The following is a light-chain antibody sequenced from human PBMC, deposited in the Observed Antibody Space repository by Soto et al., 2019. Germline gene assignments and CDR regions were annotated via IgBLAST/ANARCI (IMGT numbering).Light chain of an antibody. Sequence: DIVFTQSPGTLPLSPGERATLSCRASETVSGSYLAWYQQKPGQAPRLLLYGAYNRANGIPDRLSGGGSGTDLTLTISRLEPADFAVYDCQQYGTSPTLTFGGGTKVDIK. CDR2: GAY. V-gene: IGKV3-20*01. J-gene: IGKJ4*01. CDR1: ETVSGSY. CDR3: QQYGTSPTLT.